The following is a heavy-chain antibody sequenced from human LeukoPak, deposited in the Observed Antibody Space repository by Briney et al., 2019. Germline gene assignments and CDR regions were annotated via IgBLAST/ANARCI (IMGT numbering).Heavy chain of an antibody. Sequence: GGSLRLSCAASGFTFSSYAMPWLRQAPGKGLEWVAVISYDGSNKYYADSVKGRFTISRDNSKNTLYLQMNSLRAEDTAVYYCARGVQWLSFDYWGQGTLVTVSS. CDR2: ISYDGSNK. V-gene: IGHV3-30*04. CDR1: GFTFSSYA. D-gene: IGHD6-19*01. J-gene: IGHJ4*02. CDR3: ARGVQWLSFDY.